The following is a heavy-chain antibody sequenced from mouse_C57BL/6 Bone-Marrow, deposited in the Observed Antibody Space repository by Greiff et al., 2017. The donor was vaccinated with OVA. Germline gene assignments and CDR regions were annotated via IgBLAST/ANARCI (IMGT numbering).Heavy chain of an antibody. D-gene: IGHD2-2*01. CDR1: GYTFTSYW. J-gene: IGHJ3*01. V-gene: IGHV1-50*01. Sequence: QVQLQQSGAELVKPGASVKLSCKASGYTFTSYWMQWVKQRPGQGLEWIGEIDPSDSYTNYNQKFKGKATLTVDTSYSTAYMQLSSLTSEDSAVYYCASWLTLFAYWGQGTLVTVSA. CDR3: ASWLTLFAY. CDR2: IDPSDSYT.